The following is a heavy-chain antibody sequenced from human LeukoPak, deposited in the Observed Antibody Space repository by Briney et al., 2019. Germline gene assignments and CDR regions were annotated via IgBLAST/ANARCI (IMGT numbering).Heavy chain of an antibody. D-gene: IGHD3-10*01. V-gene: IGHV4-59*01. CDR1: GGSISSYY. CDR3: ARGPLGFGAFPFDY. J-gene: IGHJ4*02. CDR2: IYYSGST. Sequence: PSETLSLTCTVSGGSISSYYWSWIRQPPGKGLEWIVYIYYSGSTNYNPSLKSRVTISVDTSKNQFSLKLSSVTAADTAVYYCARGPLGFGAFPFDYWGQGTLVTVSS.